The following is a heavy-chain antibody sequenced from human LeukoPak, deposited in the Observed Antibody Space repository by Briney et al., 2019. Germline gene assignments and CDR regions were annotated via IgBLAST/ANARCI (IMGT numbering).Heavy chain of an antibody. J-gene: IGHJ6*03. V-gene: IGHV4-4*09. Sequence: SETLSLTCTVSGGSISNYYWSWIRQPPGKGLEWIGYIYSRGSTNYNPSRKSRVAISVDTPKNHFSLKLSSVTAADTAVYYCAILVTYYYDSSGYYASYYYMDVWGKGTTVTVSS. CDR2: IYSRGST. D-gene: IGHD3-22*01. CDR1: GGSISNYY. CDR3: AILVTYYYDSSGYYASYYYMDV.